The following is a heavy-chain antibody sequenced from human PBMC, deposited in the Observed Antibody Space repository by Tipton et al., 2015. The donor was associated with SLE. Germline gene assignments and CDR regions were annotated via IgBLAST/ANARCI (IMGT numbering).Heavy chain of an antibody. CDR3: ARLGRRGGNWYFYL. J-gene: IGHJ2*01. CDR1: GGSITSHY. Sequence: GLVKPSETLSLTCSVSGGSITSHYWSWIRQPPGKGLEWIAYVYYSGSTGYNPSLKSRVTTSRDTSKNQFSLKLTSVTAADTAVYYCARLGRRGGNWYFYLWGRGTLVTVSS. CDR2: VYYSGST. D-gene: IGHD3-16*01. V-gene: IGHV4-59*08.